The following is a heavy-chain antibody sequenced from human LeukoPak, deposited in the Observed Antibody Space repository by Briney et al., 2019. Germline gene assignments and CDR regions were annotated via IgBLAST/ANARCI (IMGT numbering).Heavy chain of an antibody. J-gene: IGHJ4*02. CDR1: GFTFTSFA. CDR3: AKDLRELSLYYYFDY. V-gene: IGHV3-23*01. Sequence: GGSLRLSCVASGFTFTSFAMSWVRQPPGKGLEGFSAISGSGGTTYYADSVKGRFTISRDTSKSTLHLQMDSLRAEDTAVYYCAKDLRELSLYYYFDYWGQGTLVTVSS. D-gene: IGHD3-16*02. CDR2: ISGSGGTT.